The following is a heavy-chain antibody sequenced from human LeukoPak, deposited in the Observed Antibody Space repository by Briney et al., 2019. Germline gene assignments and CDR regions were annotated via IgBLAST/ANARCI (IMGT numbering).Heavy chain of an antibody. CDR1: GYTFTSYG. CDR2: ISAYNGNT. Sequence: GASVKVSCKASGYTFTSYGISWVRQAPGQGLEWMGWISAYNGNTNYAQKLQGRVTMTTDTSTSTAYMELSSLRSEDTAVYYCATCIAAAGAFDYWGQGTLVTVSS. CDR3: ATCIAAAGAFDY. D-gene: IGHD6-13*01. V-gene: IGHV1-18*01. J-gene: IGHJ4*02.